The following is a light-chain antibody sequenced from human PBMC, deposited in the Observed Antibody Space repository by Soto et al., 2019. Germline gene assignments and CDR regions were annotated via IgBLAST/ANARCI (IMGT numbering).Light chain of an antibody. J-gene: IGKJ1*01. V-gene: IGKV3-11*01. Sequence: EIVLTQSPATLSLSPGERATLSCRASQTINTYLAWFQQKPGQAPRLLIHDASNRATGISARFSGSGSGTDFTLTISSLEPEDFAVYYCQQRSNWPRTFGQGTKVEVK. CDR1: QTINTY. CDR3: QQRSNWPRT. CDR2: DAS.